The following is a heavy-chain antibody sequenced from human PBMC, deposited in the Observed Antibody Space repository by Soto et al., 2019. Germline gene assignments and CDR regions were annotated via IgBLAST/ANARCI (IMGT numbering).Heavy chain of an antibody. CDR2: INQGGST. J-gene: IGHJ4*02. V-gene: IGHV4-34*01. CDR3: APVRNFDKLFSL. Sequence: SEILSLTCAVYGGSFSNYYWSWIRQPPGKGLEWIGEINQGGSTTYNPSLKSRVTMSLDTSKNQYFLKLNSVTAADTAVYYCAPVRNFDKLFSLWGQGTPVTVSS. CDR1: GGSFSNYY. D-gene: IGHD3-9*01.